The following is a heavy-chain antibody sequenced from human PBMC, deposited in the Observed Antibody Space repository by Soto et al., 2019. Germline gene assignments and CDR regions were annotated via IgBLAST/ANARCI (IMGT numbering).Heavy chain of an antibody. CDR2: VVVGSGNT. D-gene: IGHD1-26*01. CDR1: GFTFTSSA. Sequence: SVKVSCKASGFTFTSSAVQWVRQARGQRLEWIGWVVVGSGNTNYAQKFQERVTITRDMSTSTAYMELSSLRSEDTAVYYSAAGTNSGSYGVFDYWGQGTLVTVSS. J-gene: IGHJ4*02. V-gene: IGHV1-58*01. CDR3: AAGTNSGSYGVFDY.